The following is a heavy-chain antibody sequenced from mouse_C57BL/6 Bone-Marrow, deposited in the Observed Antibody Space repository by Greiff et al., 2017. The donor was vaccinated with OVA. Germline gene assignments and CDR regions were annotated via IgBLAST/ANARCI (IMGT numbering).Heavy chain of an antibody. CDR1: GFTFNTYA. J-gene: IGHJ4*01. D-gene: IGHD1-1*01. Sequence: VQLKESGGGLVQPKGSLKLSCAASGFTFNTYAMHWVRQAPGQGLEWVARIRSKSSNYATYYADSVKDRFTISRDDSQSMLYLQMNNLKTEDTAMYYCVRGRTTVVADYAMDYWGQGTSVTVSS. V-gene: IGHV10-3*01. CDR2: IRSKSSNYAT. CDR3: VRGRTTVVADYAMDY.